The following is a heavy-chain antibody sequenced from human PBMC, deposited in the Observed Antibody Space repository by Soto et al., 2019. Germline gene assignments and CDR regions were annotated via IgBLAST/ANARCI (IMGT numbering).Heavy chain of an antibody. CDR2: IYYSGST. CDR3: ARDLGAGDYVYWFDP. V-gene: IGHV4-31*03. J-gene: IGHJ5*02. Sequence: QVQLQESGPGLVKPSQTLSLTCTVSGGSISSGGYYWSWIRQHPGKGLEWIGYIYYSGSTYYNPSLKSRVTRSVDTSKNQFALKLSSVTAADTAVYYCARDLGAGDYVYWFDPWGQGTLVTVSS. D-gene: IGHD4-17*01. CDR1: GGSISSGGYY.